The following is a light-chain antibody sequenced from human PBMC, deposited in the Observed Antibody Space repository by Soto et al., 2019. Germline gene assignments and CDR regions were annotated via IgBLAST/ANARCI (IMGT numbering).Light chain of an antibody. CDR1: SSDAGGYNY. CDR2: EVS. Sequence: QSALTQPASVSGSRGQSITISCTGTSSDAGGYNYISWYQQHPGKAPKLMIYEVSYRPSGVSNRFSGSKSGNTASLTISGLQAEDEADYYCSSYTSSSTWVFGGGTKVTVL. V-gene: IGLV2-14*01. J-gene: IGLJ3*02. CDR3: SSYTSSSTWV.